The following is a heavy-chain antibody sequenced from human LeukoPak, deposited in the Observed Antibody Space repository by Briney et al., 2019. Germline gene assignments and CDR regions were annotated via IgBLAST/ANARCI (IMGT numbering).Heavy chain of an antibody. CDR2: IYNSGGT. CDR1: GGSIRSSH. V-gene: IGHV4-4*07. CDR3: ARVGGSGSSFDY. J-gene: IGHJ4*02. D-gene: IGHD3-10*01. Sequence: SETLSLTCTVSGGSIRSSHWSWIRQPAGKGLEWIAIIYNSGGTNYNPPLKSRVTMSVDTSKNLVSLRLTYLTAADTAVYYCARVGGSGSSFDYWGQGTQVTVSS.